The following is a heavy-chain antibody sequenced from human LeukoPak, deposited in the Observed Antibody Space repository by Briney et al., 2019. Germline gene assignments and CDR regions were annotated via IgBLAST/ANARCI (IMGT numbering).Heavy chain of an antibody. Sequence: KPSETLSLTCTVSGGSISSYYWSWIRQPPGKGLEWIGYIYYSGSTNYNPSLKSRVTISVDTSKNQFSLKLSSVTAADTAVCYCARLYYYDSSGLGFDYWGQGTLVTVSS. CDR3: ARLYYYDSSGLGFDY. D-gene: IGHD3-22*01. CDR1: GGSISSYY. CDR2: IYYSGST. V-gene: IGHV4-59*01. J-gene: IGHJ4*02.